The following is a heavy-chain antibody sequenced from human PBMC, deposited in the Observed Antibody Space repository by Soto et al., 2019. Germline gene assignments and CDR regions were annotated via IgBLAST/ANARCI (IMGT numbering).Heavy chain of an antibody. J-gene: IGHJ4*02. Sequence: PSETLSLTCTVSSGSIRDYYWGWIRQSPGKGLEWIGYIYYTGTTKYNPSLKSRVTISVDSSKSQFSLKLDSVTAADTAVYYCGRLGGYYQAFDSWGQGTLVT. V-gene: IGHV4-59*08. CDR2: IYYTGTT. CDR1: SGSIRDYY. CDR3: GRLGGYYQAFDS. D-gene: IGHD3-22*01.